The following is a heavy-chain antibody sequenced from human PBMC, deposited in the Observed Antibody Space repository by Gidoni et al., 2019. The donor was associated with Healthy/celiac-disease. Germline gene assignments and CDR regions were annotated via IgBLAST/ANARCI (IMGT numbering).Heavy chain of an antibody. Sequence: QVQLQESGPGLVKPSETLSLTCTVSGGSISSYYWSWIRQPPGKGLEWIGYIYYSGSTNYNPSLKSRVTISVDTSKNQFSLKLSSVTAADTAVYYCARGGDYYDSSGYPDYWGQGTLVTVSS. D-gene: IGHD3-22*01. V-gene: IGHV4-59*01. J-gene: IGHJ4*02. CDR1: GGSISSYY. CDR2: IYYSGST. CDR3: ARGGDYYDSSGYPDY.